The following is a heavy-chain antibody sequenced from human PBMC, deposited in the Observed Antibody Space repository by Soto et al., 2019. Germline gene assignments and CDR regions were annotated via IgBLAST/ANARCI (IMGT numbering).Heavy chain of an antibody. CDR3: VSWVSAHFDN. V-gene: IGHV3-23*01. Sequence: GGSLRLSCAASGLTSGPYGMTWVRQAPGRGLEWVSTISGSGFSTHYAVSVKGRFTISRDKSRKTIALQMSNLRAADTDLYYCVSWVSAHFDNWGQGTLVTVSS. J-gene: IGHJ4*02. CDR2: ISGSGFST. CDR1: GLTSGPYG. D-gene: IGHD2-8*01.